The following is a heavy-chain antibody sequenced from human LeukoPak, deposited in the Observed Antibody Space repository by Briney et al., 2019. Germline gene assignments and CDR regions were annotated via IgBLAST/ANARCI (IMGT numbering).Heavy chain of an antibody. CDR2: IYSGGST. CDR1: GFTVSGNY. J-gene: IGHJ5*02. V-gene: IGHV3-53*01. Sequence: GSLRLSCAASGFTVSGNYMSWVRQAPGKGLEWVSVIYSGGSTYYADSVKGRFTISRDNSKNTLYLQMNSLRAEDTAVYYCARDKVRGVGNWFDPWGQGTLVTVSS. D-gene: IGHD3-10*01. CDR3: ARDKVRGVGNWFDP.